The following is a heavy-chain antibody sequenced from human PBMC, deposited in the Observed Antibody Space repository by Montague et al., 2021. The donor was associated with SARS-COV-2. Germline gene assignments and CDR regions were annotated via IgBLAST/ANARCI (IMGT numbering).Heavy chain of an antibody. D-gene: IGHD6-19*01. V-gene: IGHV4-38-2*02. J-gene: IGHJ3*02. CDR3: AKVAGSHDTSDI. Sequence: SETLSLTCTVSGYSTSTGYYWGWIRQPPGKGLEWIGTIYHSGSTYFNPSLKSRVTISVDTSKNQFSLNLSSVTAADTAVYYCAKVAGSHDTSDIWGRGTMVTVSS. CDR1: GYSTSTGYY. CDR2: IYHSGST.